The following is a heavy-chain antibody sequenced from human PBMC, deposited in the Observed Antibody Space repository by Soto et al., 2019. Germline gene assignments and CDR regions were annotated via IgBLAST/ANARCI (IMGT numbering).Heavy chain of an antibody. V-gene: IGHV1-24*01. CDR2: FDPEDGET. CDR1: GYTLTELS. CDR3: ATISPYYDFWSALPNNWFDP. Sequence: ASVKVSCKVSGYTLTELSMHWVRQAPGKGLEWMGGFDPEDGETIYAQKFQGRVTMTEDTSTDTAYMELSSLRSEDTAVYYCATISPYYDFWSALPNNWFDPWGQGTLVTVSS. D-gene: IGHD3-3*01. J-gene: IGHJ5*02.